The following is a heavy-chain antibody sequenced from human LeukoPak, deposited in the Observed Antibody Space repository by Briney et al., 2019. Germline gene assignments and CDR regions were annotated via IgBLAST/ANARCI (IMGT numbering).Heavy chain of an antibody. CDR1: GFTFSIYW. CDR2: IKVDGSEK. V-gene: IGHV3-7*01. CDR3: ASGRGGSY. Sequence: PGGSLRLSCAASGFTFSIYWMTWVRQAPGKGLEWVANIKVDGSEKYYVDSVKGRFTISRDNAKTSLYLQMNSLRTEDTAVYYCASGRGGSYWGQGTLVTVSS. D-gene: IGHD1-26*01. J-gene: IGHJ4*02.